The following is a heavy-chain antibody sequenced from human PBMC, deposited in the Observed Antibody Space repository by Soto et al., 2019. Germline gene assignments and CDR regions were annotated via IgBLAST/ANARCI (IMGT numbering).Heavy chain of an antibody. CDR2: IYWDDDK. D-gene: IGHD2-2*02. CDR1: GFSLSTSGVG. CDR3: AHKPYQLLYRNAFDI. Sequence: QITLKESGPTLVKPTQTLTLTCTFSGFSLSTSGVGVGWIRQPPGKALEWLALIYWDDDKRYSPSLKSRLTITKDTSKNQVVLRMTNMDPVDTATYYCAHKPYQLLYRNAFDIWGQGTMFTVSS. V-gene: IGHV2-5*02. J-gene: IGHJ3*02.